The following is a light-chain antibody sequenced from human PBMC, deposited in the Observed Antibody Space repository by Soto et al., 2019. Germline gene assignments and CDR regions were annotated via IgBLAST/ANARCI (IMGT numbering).Light chain of an antibody. V-gene: IGLV2-14*01. J-gene: IGLJ1*01. Sequence: QSALSQTASDGGYPGERITISANGTSSKVGGYNYVSWYQQPPGKAPKLMIYDVSNLPSGVSNRFSGSKSGTTASLTISGLQAADEADYYCSSYTSASNLGVFGTGTKVTGL. CDR3: SSYTSASNLGV. CDR1: SSKVGGYNY. CDR2: DVS.